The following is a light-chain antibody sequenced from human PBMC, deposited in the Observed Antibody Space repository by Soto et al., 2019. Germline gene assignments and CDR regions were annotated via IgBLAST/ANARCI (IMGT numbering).Light chain of an antibody. V-gene: IGLV2-14*01. J-gene: IGLJ3*02. CDR3: SSYTTTNSWV. CDR1: GGDFGSSTY. CDR2: EVN. Sequence: QSALIQPASVSGSPGQSLIISCTGTGGDFGSSTYVSWYQQHSDKAPKVVIYEVNKRPSGVSSRFSGAKSGSTASLTISGLQGDDVATYFCSSYTTTNSWVFGGGTKLTVL.